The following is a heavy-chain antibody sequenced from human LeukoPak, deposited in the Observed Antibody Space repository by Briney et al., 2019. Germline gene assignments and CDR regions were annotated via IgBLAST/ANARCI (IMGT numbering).Heavy chain of an antibody. Sequence: SETLSLTCAVYGGSFSGYYWSWIRQPPGKGLEWIGEINHSGSTNYNPSLKSRVTISVDTSKNQFSLKLSSVTAADTAVYYCAERACSGSYYVFDYWGQGTLVTVSS. CDR1: GGSFSGYY. CDR3: AERACSGSYYVFDY. D-gene: IGHD1-26*01. J-gene: IGHJ4*02. V-gene: IGHV4-34*01. CDR2: INHSGST.